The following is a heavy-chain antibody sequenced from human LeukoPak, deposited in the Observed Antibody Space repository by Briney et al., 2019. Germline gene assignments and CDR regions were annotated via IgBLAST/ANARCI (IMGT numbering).Heavy chain of an antibody. CDR2: ISGSGGST. D-gene: IGHD3-22*01. J-gene: IGHJ3*02. CDR3: AKDRVIVVVIPDDAFDI. CDR1: GFTFSSYA. V-gene: IGHV3-23*01. Sequence: PGGSLRLSCAASGFTFSSYAMSWVRQAPGKGLEWVSAISGSGGSTYYADSVKGRFTISRDNSENTLYLQMNSLRAEDTAVYYCAKDRVIVVVIPDDAFDIWGQGTMVTVSS.